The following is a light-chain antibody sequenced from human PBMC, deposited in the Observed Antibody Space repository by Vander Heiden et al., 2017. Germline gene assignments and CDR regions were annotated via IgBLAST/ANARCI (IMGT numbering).Light chain of an antibody. J-gene: IGLJ2*01. CDR3: QSYDSSLSGAV. Sequence: QSVLTQPPSVSGAPGQRVTISCTGSRSNIGAGYSVHWYQQLPGTAPKLLIYANDIRPSGVPDRFSGSRSGTSASLAITGLHADDEADYYCQSYDSSLSGAVFGGGTKLTVL. CDR2: AND. V-gene: IGLV1-40*01. CDR1: RSNIGAGYS.